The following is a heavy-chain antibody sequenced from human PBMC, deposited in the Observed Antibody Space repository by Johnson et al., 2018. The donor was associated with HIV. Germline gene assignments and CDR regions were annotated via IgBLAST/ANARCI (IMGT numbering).Heavy chain of an antibody. J-gene: IGHJ3*02. CDR1: GLIFDDYG. CDR2: INWNGGST. Sequence: MQLVESGGGLVRPGGSLRLSCAASGLIFDDYGMSWVRQAPGKGLEWVSSINWNGGSTAYADSVKGRFTISRDNAKNSLYLQMNSLRAEDTAFYYCARERLTTHAFDIWGQGTMVTVSS. CDR3: ARERLTTHAFDI. D-gene: IGHD4-17*01. V-gene: IGHV3-20*04.